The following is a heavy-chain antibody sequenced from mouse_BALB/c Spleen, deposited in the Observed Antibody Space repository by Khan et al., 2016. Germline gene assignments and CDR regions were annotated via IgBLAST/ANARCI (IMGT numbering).Heavy chain of an antibody. CDR3: ARGDY. Sequence: LVESGGGLVQPGGSRKLSCAASGFTFSRFGMHWVRQTPEKGLEWVAYISSGSSTIYYVDTLKGRFTISRDNPKNALFLQMTSLRSEDTAMYYCARGDYWGQGTTLTVSS. V-gene: IGHV5-17*02. J-gene: IGHJ2*01. CDR2: ISSGSSTI. CDR1: GFTFSRFG.